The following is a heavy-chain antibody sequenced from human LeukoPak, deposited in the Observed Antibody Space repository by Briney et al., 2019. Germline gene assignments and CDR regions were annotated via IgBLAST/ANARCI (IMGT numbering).Heavy chain of an antibody. CDR2: ISYSGNT. CDR3: ASSNSYGGYSDY. V-gene: IGHV4-31*03. D-gene: IGHD4-23*01. J-gene: IGHJ4*02. CDR1: GGSISSGAHY. Sequence: TLSLTCTVSGGSISSGAHYWSWIRQHPGKGLEWIGYISYSGNTYYNPSLKSRVTISVDTSKNQFSLKLSSVTAADTAVFYCASSNSYGGYSDYWGQGTLVTVSS.